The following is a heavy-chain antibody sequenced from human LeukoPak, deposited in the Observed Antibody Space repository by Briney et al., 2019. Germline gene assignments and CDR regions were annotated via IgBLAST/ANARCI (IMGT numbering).Heavy chain of an antibody. D-gene: IGHD3-10*01. CDR3: ARLQYYGSGSLGGSDP. J-gene: IGHJ5*02. V-gene: IGHV5-51*01. CDR2: IYPGDSDT. CDR1: GYSFTSYW. Sequence: GESLKISCKGSGYSFTSYWIGWVRQMPGKGLEWMGIIYPGDSDTRYSPSFQGQVTISADKSISTAYLQWSSLKASDTAMYYGARLQYYGSGSLGGSDPWGQGTLVTVSS.